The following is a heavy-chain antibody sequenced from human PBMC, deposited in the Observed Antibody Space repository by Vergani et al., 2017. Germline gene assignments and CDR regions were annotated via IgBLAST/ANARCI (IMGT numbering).Heavy chain of an antibody. V-gene: IGHV3-30-3*01. J-gene: IGHJ4*02. CDR3: VRDRGLCAGGRCYTEAWDY. CDR2: ISFDGTNE. Sequence: QVQLVESGGGVVQPGTSLRLSCVVSGFALNRHAMYWVRQAPGKGLEWVVGISFDGTNEYYPDLVKGRFTISRDIAKNTLYLQVRSLRLEDTGVYHCVRDRGLCAGGRCYTEAWDYWVQGTPVTVSS. CDR1: GFALNRHA. D-gene: IGHD2-2*02.